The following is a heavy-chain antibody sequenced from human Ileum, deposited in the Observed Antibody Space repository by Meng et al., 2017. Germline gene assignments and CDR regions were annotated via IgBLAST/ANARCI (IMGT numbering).Heavy chain of an antibody. J-gene: IGHJ4*02. Sequence: QVHVEESGPVLVKPSEPLSLSCAVSGDSIRNGNWWSWVRQSPGKGLEWIGEIYESGTTNFNPSLKSRVTISVDKSKNEFSLKLSSVTAADTALYYCARVSYNKGSPKFDSWGQGTLVTVSS. CDR2: IYESGTT. D-gene: IGHD1-14*01. V-gene: IGHV4-4*02. CDR1: GDSIRNGNW. CDR3: ARVSYNKGSPKFDS.